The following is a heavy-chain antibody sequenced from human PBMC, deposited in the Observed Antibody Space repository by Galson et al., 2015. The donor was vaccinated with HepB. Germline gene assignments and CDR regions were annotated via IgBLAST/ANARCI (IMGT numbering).Heavy chain of an antibody. Sequence: SLRLSCAASGFTFSSYAMHWVRQAPGKGLEWVAVISYDGSNKYYADSVKGRFTISRDNSKNTLYLQMNSLRAEDTAVYYCARAGVEMATNDAFDIWGQGTMVTVSS. CDR2: ISYDGSNK. CDR3: ARAGVEMATNDAFDI. J-gene: IGHJ3*02. D-gene: IGHD5-24*01. CDR1: GFTFSSYA. V-gene: IGHV3-30*04.